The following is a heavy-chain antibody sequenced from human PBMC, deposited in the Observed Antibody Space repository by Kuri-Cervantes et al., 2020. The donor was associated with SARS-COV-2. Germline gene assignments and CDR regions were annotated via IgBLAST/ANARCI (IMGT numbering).Heavy chain of an antibody. CDR3: ARGLGYCSSTSCYNGVYYYYYMDV. D-gene: IGHD2-2*02. CDR1: GFTFDDYT. J-gene: IGHJ6*03. Sequence: GESLKISCAASGFTFDDYTMHWVRQAPGKGLEWVAVISYDGSNKYYADSVKGRFTISRDNSKNTLYLQMNSLRAEDTAVYYCARGLGYCSSTSCYNGVYYYYYMDVWGKGTTVTVSS. CDR2: ISYDGSNK. V-gene: IGHV3-30*14.